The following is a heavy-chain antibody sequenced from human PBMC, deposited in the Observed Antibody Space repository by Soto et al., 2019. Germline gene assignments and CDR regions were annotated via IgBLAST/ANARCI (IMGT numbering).Heavy chain of an antibody. V-gene: IGHV1-69*06. CDR1: GGTFSSYA. Sequence: PAKVSCKASGGTFSSYAISWVRQAPGQGLEWMGGIIPIFGTANYAQKFQGRVTITADKSTSTAYMELSSLRSEDTAVYYCARDRLDIVVVPAAINFSDYYYGMDLWG. CDR3: ARDRLDIVVVPAAINFSDYYYGMDL. CDR2: IIPIFGTA. J-gene: IGHJ6*02. D-gene: IGHD2-2*02.